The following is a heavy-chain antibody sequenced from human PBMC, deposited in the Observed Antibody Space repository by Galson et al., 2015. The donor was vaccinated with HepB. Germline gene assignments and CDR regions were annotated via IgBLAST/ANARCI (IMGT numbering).Heavy chain of an antibody. D-gene: IGHD3-10*01. J-gene: IGHJ4*02. CDR2: ISTSSTI. CDR3: VRSRGGSL. CDR1: GFTFSIHA. Sequence: SLRLSCAASGFTFSIHAMSWVRQAPGKGLECVPYISTSSTIYYADSVKGRFTISRDNAKNSLYLQMNSLRGEDTAVYYCVRSRGGSLWGQGTLVTVSS. V-gene: IGHV3-48*01.